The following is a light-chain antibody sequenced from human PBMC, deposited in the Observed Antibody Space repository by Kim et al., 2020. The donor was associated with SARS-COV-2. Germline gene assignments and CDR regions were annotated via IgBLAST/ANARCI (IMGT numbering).Light chain of an antibody. V-gene: IGKV2-29*02. CDR3: MQGIHLPYT. J-gene: IGKJ2*01. CDR2: ELS. Sequence: DIVMTQTPLSLSVTPGQPASISCKSSQSLLHSDGKTHLHWYLQKPGQSPQLLIHELSSRFSGVPDRFSGSGSGTEFTLKIIRVETEDVGIYYCMQGIHLPYTFGQGTKLEI. CDR1: QSLLHSDGKTH.